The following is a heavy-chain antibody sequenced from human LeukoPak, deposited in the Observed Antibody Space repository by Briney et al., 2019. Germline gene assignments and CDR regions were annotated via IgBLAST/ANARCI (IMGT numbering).Heavy chain of an antibody. J-gene: IGHJ4*02. CDR3: ARATPGGLHGYSFAY. CDR1: GGTFSSYA. V-gene: IGHV1-69*13. CDR2: IIPIFGTA. Sequence: SVKVSCKASGGTFSSYAISWVRQAPGQGLEWMGGIIPIFGTANYAQKSQGRVAITAHESTSPPYMELSSLRSEDTAVYYCARATPGGLHGYSFAYWGQGTVVTVYS. D-gene: IGHD5-24*01.